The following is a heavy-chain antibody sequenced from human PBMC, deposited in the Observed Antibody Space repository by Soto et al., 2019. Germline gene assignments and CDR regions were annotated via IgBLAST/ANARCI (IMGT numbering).Heavy chain of an antibody. V-gene: IGHV3-30*18. CDR1: GFTFSSYG. D-gene: IGHD6-6*01. J-gene: IGHJ6*03. CDR2: ISYDGSNK. Sequence: QVQLVESGGGVVQPGRSLRLSCAASGFTFSSYGMHWVRQAPGKGLEWVAVISYDGSNKYYADSVKGRFTISRDNSKNTLYLQMNSLRAEDTAVYYCAKVYHSSSPYYYYYMDVWGKGTTVTVSS. CDR3: AKVYHSSSPYYYYYMDV.